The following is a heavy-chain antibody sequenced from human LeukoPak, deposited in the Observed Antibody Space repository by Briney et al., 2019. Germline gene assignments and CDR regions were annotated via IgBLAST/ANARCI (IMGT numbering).Heavy chain of an antibody. CDR2: ISSSSSYI. CDR1: GFTFSSYS. Sequence: GGSLRLSCAASGFTFSSYSMNWVRQAPGKGLEWVSSISSSSSYIYYADSVKGRFTISRDNAKNSLYLQMNSLRAEDTAVYYCARRGIGDYVFWYYYYMDVWGKGTTVTVSS. J-gene: IGHJ6*03. V-gene: IGHV3-21*01. D-gene: IGHD4-17*01. CDR3: ARRGIGDYVFWYYYYMDV.